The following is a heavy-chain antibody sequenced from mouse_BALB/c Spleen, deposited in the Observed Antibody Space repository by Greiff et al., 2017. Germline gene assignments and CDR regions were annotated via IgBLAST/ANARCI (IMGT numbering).Heavy chain of an antibody. D-gene: IGHD2-1*01. V-gene: IGHV14-3*02. CDR1: GFNIKDTY. CDR2: IDPANGNT. CDR3: ARDENYGNPFAY. J-gene: IGHJ3*01. Sequence: VQLQQSGAELVKPGASVKLPCTASGFNIKDTYMHWVKQRPEQGLEWIGRIDPANGNTKYDPKFQGKATITADTSSNTAYLQMSSLKSEDTAMYYCARDENYGNPFAYWGQGTLVTVSA.